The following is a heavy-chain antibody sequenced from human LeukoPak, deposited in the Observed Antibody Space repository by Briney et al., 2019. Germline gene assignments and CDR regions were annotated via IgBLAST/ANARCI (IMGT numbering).Heavy chain of an antibody. CDR2: INHSGST. Sequence: PSETLSLTCAVYGGSFSGYYWSWIRQPPGKGLEWIGEINHSGSTNYNPSLKSRVTISVDTSKNQFSLKLSSVTAADTAVYYCARAYTAMAPFGYWGQGTLATVSS. CDR1: GGSFSGYY. J-gene: IGHJ4*02. CDR3: ARAYTAMAPFGY. D-gene: IGHD5-18*01. V-gene: IGHV4-34*01.